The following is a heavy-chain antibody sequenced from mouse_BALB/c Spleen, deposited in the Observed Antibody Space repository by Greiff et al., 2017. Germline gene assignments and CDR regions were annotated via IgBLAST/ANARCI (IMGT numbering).Heavy chain of an antibody. V-gene: IGHV14-3*02. CDR3: ARRGATDWYFDV. Sequence: EVKLQESGAELVKPGASVKLSCTASGFNIKDTYMHWVKQRPEQGLEWIGRIDPANGNTKYDPKFQGKATITADTSSNTAYLQLSSLTSEDTAVYYCARRGATDWYFDVWGAGTTVTVSS. CDR2: IDPANGNT. D-gene: IGHD3-1*01. J-gene: IGHJ1*01. CDR1: GFNIKDTY.